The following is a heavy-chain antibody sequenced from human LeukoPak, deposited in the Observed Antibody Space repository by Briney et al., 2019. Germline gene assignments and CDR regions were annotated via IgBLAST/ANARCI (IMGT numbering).Heavy chain of an antibody. Sequence: ASVKVSCKASGYTFTGYYMHWVRQAPGQGLEWMGWINPNSGGTNYAQKFQGRVTMTRNTSISTAYMELSSLRSEDTAVYYCARRRFVRGPDVVNPFDYWGQGTLVTVSS. CDR2: INPNSGGT. V-gene: IGHV1-2*02. CDR1: GYTFTGYY. D-gene: IGHD2-8*01. J-gene: IGHJ4*02. CDR3: ARRRFVRGPDVVNPFDY.